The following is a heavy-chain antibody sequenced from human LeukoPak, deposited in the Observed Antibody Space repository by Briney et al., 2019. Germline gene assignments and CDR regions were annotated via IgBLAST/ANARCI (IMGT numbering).Heavy chain of an antibody. Sequence: ASVKVSCKASGYTFTSYYMHWVRQAPGQELEWMGIINPSGGSTSYAQKFQGRVTMTRDMSTSTVYMELSSLRSEDTAVYYCARGIEIRLLRYFDWLPKPDYYYYGMDVWGQGTTVTVSS. V-gene: IGHV1-46*01. CDR2: INPSGGST. CDR1: GYTFTSYY. D-gene: IGHD3-9*01. J-gene: IGHJ6*02. CDR3: ARGIEIRLLRYFDWLPKPDYYYYGMDV.